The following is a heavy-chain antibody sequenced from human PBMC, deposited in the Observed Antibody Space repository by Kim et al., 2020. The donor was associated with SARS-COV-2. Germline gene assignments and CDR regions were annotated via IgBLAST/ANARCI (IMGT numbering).Heavy chain of an antibody. V-gene: IGHV4-34*01. J-gene: IGHJ4*02. CDR3: AGESGYDGTFDY. Sequence: NYNPYLKSRVTISVDTSKNQFSLKLSSVTAADTAVYYCAGESGYDGTFDYWGQGTLVTVSS. D-gene: IGHD5-12*01.